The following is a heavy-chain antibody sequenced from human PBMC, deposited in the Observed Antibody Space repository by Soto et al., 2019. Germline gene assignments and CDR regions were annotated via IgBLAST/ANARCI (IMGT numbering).Heavy chain of an antibody. CDR3: AMLGGWSGGSNDMDV. Sequence: EVQLVESGGGLVQPGGSLRLSCAASGLIFSDYHMDWVRQAPGKGLEWVGRIRRKANIYTTEYAASVTGRFTISRDYANNSRYLQMYSLKTEDTAVYYCAMLGGWSGGSNDMDVWGQGTTVTVSS. CDR1: GLIFSDYH. CDR2: IRRKANIYTT. J-gene: IGHJ6*02. V-gene: IGHV3-72*01. D-gene: IGHD6-19*01.